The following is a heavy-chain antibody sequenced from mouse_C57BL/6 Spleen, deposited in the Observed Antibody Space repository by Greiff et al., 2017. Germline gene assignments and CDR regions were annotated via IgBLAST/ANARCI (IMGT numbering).Heavy chain of an antibody. V-gene: IGHV10-1*01. Sequence: EVQLVESGGGLVQPKGSLKLSCAASGFSFNTYAMNWVRQAPGKGLEWVARIRSKSNNYATYYADSVKDRFTISRDDSESMLYLQMNNLKTEDTAMYYCVRHGSGYYGSSYWYFDVWGTGTTVTVSS. CDR3: VRHGSGYYGSSYWYFDV. D-gene: IGHD1-1*01. J-gene: IGHJ1*03. CDR2: IRSKSNNYAT. CDR1: GFSFNTYA.